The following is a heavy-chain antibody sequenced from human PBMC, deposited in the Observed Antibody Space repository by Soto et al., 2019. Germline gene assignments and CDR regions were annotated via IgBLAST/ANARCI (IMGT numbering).Heavy chain of an antibody. J-gene: IGHJ4*02. Sequence: ASVKVSCKASGDTLTTYDINWVRQATGHGLEWMGWINPNSGNIGYAQRFQGRVTMTRDTAIRTAYMEVSSLRSDETAVYYCARGRASGSYYLLDYWGQGTLVTVSS. D-gene: IGHD3-10*01. V-gene: IGHV1-8*01. CDR1: GDTLTTYD. CDR2: INPNSGNI. CDR3: ARGRASGSYYLLDY.